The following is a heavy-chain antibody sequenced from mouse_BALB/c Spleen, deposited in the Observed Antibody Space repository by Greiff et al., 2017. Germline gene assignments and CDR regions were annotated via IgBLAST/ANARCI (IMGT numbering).Heavy chain of an antibody. CDR2: ITNKANGYTT. CDR3: ARASTIDFDY. CDR1: GFTFTDYY. Sequence: EVKVVESGGGLVQPGGSLRLSCATSGFTFTDYYMSWVCQPPGKALEWLGFITNKANGYTTEYSASVKGRFTISRDNSQSILYLQMNTLRAEDSATYYCARASTIDFDYWGQGTTLTVSS. V-gene: IGHV7-3*02. D-gene: IGHD2-1*01. J-gene: IGHJ2*01.